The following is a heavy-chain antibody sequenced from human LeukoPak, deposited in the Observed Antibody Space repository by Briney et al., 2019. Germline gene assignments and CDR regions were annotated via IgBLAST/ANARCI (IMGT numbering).Heavy chain of an antibody. D-gene: IGHD1-26*01. V-gene: IGHV3-7*01. J-gene: IGHJ6*03. Sequence: GGSLRLSCAASGFTFSNYWLTWVRQAPGKGLEWVANIKHDGSDQYYLDSVKGRLTISRDNAKNSLYLQMNSLRAEDTAVYYCARDRGIVGTTGYYYMDVWGKGTTVTVSS. CDR2: IKHDGSDQ. CDR3: ARDRGIVGTTGYYYMDV. CDR1: GFTFSNYW.